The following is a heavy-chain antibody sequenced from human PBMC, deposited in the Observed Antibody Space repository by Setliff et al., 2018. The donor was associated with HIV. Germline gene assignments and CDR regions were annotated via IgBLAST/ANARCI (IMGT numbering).Heavy chain of an antibody. CDR1: GFTFSSYG. V-gene: IGHV3-48*04. D-gene: IGHD4-4*01. CDR2: ISNGGSAK. J-gene: IGHJ4*02. CDR3: ARDRWADSNYYFDS. Sequence: PGGSLRLSCAASGFTFSSYGMNWVRQAPGKGLEWISYISNGGSAKYYTDSVEGRFTVSRDNAKNLLYLQMDSLKGEDTALYYCARDRWADSNYYFDSWGQGTLVTVPQ.